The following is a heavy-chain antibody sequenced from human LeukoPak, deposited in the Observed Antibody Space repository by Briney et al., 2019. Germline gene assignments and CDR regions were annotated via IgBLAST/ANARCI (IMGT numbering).Heavy chain of an antibody. J-gene: IGHJ4*02. V-gene: IGHV4-34*01. CDR2: IYQSGST. Sequence: PSETLSLTCAVYGGSFSGYYWSWIRQPPGKGLEWIGEIYQSGSTNYNPSLKSRVTISVDTSKNQFSPKLSSVTAADTAVYYCARDSNPFSGFDYWGQGTLVTVSS. CDR1: GGSFSGYY. CDR3: ARDSNPFSGFDY.